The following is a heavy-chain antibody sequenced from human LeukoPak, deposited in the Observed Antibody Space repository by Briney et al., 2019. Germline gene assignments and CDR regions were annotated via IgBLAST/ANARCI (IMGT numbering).Heavy chain of an antibody. Sequence: GGSLRLSCAASGFTFSSYWMSWVRQAPGKGLEWVANIKQDGSEKYYVDSVKGRFTISRDNAKNSLYLQMNSLRAEDTAVYYCARRAGGYSHPYDYWGQGTLVTVSS. CDR2: IKQDGSEK. CDR3: ARRAGGYSHPYDY. J-gene: IGHJ4*02. CDR1: GFTFSSYW. D-gene: IGHD4-23*01. V-gene: IGHV3-7*03.